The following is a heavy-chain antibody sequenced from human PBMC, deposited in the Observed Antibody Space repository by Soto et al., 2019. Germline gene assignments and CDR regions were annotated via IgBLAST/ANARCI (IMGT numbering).Heavy chain of an antibody. CDR1: GGSIYTYS. J-gene: IGHJ4*02. V-gene: IGHV4-4*07. CDR3: ATIVGANDY. CDR2: IYSSGSA. D-gene: IGHD1-26*01. Sequence: SGTLSLTCTVSGGSIYTYSWTWLRQPAGKGLEGIGHIYSSGSANYNPSLKSRVSMSVDTSKNQFSLKLNSVTAADTAVYYCATIVGANDYWGQGALVTVSS.